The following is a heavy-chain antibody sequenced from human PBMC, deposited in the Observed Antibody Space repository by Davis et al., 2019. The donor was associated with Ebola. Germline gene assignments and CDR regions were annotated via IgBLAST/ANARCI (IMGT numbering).Heavy chain of an antibody. CDR1: GYSFTSYW. D-gene: IGHD1-26*01. CDR3: ARFGGGSLKRKYYFDY. V-gene: IGHV5-51*01. Sequence: PGGSLRLSCKDSGYSFTSYWIGWVRQMPGKGLEWMGIIYPGDSDTRYSPSFQGQVTISADKSISTAYLQWSSLKASDTAMYYCARFGGGSLKRKYYFDYWGQGTLVTVSS. CDR2: IYPGDSDT. J-gene: IGHJ4*02.